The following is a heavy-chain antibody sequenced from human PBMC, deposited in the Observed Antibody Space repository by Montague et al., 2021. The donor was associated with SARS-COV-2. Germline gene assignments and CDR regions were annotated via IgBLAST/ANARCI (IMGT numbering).Heavy chain of an antibody. Sequence: SETLSLTCAVYGGSFSGYYWSWIRQPPGKGLEWIGEINHSGSTNYNPSLKSRVTISVDTSKNQFSLKLSSVTAADTAVYYCTREGYQVLWSDYYYYGMDVWGQVTRGTGSS. J-gene: IGHJ6*02. CDR1: GGSFSGYY. D-gene: IGHD2-2*01. CDR2: INHSGST. CDR3: TREGYQVLWSDYYYYGMDV. V-gene: IGHV4-34*01.